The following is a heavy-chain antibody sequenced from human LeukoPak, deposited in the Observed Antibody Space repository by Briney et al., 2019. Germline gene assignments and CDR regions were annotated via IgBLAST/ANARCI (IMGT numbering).Heavy chain of an antibody. Sequence: PSETLSLTCTVSGGSISSYYWSWIRQPPGKGLEWIGYIYYSGDTIYNPSLKSRVTISEDTSKNQFSLRLSSVTAADTAVYYCARAADYYDISGFYYKWFDPWGQGTLVTVSS. CDR1: GGSISSYY. V-gene: IGHV4-59*01. CDR3: ARAADYYDISGFYYKWFDP. J-gene: IGHJ5*02. CDR2: IYYSGDT. D-gene: IGHD3-22*01.